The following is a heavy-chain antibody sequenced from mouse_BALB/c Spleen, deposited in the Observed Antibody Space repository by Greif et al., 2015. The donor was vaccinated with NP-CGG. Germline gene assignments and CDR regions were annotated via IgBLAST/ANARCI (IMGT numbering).Heavy chain of an antibody. CDR3: ARGIYDGYYLDY. CDR2: ISYDGNN. J-gene: IGHJ2*01. D-gene: IGHD2-3*01. CDR1: GYSITSGYY. Sequence: VQLQQSGPGLVKPSQSLSLTCSVTGYSITSGYYWNWIRQFPGNKLEWMGYISYDGNNNYNPSLKNRISITRDTSKNQFFLKLNSVTTEDTATYYCARGIYDGYYLDYWGQGTTLTVSS. V-gene: IGHV3-6*02.